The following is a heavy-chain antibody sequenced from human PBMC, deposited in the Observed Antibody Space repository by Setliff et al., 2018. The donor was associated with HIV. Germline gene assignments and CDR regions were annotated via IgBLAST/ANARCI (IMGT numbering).Heavy chain of an antibody. D-gene: IGHD2-21*01. J-gene: IGHJ5*02. Sequence: SETLSLTCSIFYGSINNHYWTWIRQPPGKGLEWIGYINYRGNTNYNPSLKSRVTISIDTSTNQFSLKLSSVTAADTAVYYCARLFIPNYFDPWGQGTLVTVSS. V-gene: IGHV4-59*08. CDR3: ARLFIPNYFDP. CDR1: YGSINNHY. CDR2: INYRGNT.